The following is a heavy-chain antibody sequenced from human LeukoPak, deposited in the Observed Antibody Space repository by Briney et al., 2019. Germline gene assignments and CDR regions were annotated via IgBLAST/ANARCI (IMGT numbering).Heavy chain of an antibody. CDR3: ARSNLAAFDS. J-gene: IGHJ4*02. CDR1: GFTFTNYW. V-gene: IGHV3-7*05. D-gene: IGHD6-25*01. CDR2: IKQDGSEK. Sequence: PGGSLRLSCAASGFTFTNYWVTWVRQGAGKGLEWVANIKQDGSEKYYIASVRGRFTISRDNAKNSLYLQMNSLTVEDTAVYYCARSNLAAFDSWGQGTLVTVSS.